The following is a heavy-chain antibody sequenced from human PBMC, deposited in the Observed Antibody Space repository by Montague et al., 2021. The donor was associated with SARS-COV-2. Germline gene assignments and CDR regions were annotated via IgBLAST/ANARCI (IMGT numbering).Heavy chain of an antibody. J-gene: IGHJ4*02. Sequence: SETLSLTCTVSGGSISSYYWSWIRQPPGKGLEWIGYIFNSGSTNXXPSLKSRVTISVDTSKNQLSLRPRSVTAADTAVYYCVRVGVSNWYSFFDYWGQGTLVTVSS. D-gene: IGHD6-13*01. CDR2: IFNSGST. V-gene: IGHV4-59*01. CDR3: VRVGVSNWYSFFDY. CDR1: GGSISSYY.